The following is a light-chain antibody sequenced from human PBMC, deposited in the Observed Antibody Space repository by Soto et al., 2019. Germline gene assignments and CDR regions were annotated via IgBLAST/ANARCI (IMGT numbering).Light chain of an antibody. CDR2: AAS. V-gene: IGKV1-39*01. CDR1: QTISDF. Sequence: DIQITKSPSSLSASIGDRVTITWRASQTISDFLTWYQHKPGKAPKLLFYAASSLQGGVPSRLLRISFGTDFPLTMSVPPPEDFATPLYRVSISTPRTFGPGATVGIK. J-gene: IGKJ1*01. CDR3: RVSISTPRT.